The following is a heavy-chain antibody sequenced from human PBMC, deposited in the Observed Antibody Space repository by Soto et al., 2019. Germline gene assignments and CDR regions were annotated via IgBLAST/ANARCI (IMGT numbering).Heavy chain of an antibody. CDR3: ARDIQDCSGGSCYRGSAFDI. CDR2: ISYDGSNK. D-gene: IGHD2-15*01. J-gene: IGHJ3*02. V-gene: IGHV3-30-3*01. CDR1: GFTFSSYA. Sequence: GGSLRLSCAASGFTFSSYAMHWVRQAPGKGLEWVAVISYDGSNKYYADSVKGRFTISRDNSKNTLYLQMNSLRAEDTAVYYCARDIQDCSGGSCYRGSAFDIWGQGTMVTVSS.